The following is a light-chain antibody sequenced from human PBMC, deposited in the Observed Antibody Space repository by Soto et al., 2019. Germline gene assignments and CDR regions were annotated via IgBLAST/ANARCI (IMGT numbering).Light chain of an antibody. V-gene: IGKV3-20*01. J-gene: IGKJ4*01. CDR3: QQYGDSIT. Sequence: VLTQSPDSLSLSPGERATVSCRASQTVTSKYVAWYQQRPGQAPRLLIYDAVKRATGIPARFSGSESGGDYTLSISGLDHGVSAVYYCQQYGDSITFGGGTKVEIK. CDR1: QTVTSKY. CDR2: DAV.